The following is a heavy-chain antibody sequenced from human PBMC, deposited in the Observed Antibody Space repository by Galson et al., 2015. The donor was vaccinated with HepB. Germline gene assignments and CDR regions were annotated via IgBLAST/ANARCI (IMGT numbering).Heavy chain of an antibody. CDR2: MYHSGSS. CDR1: GGSITSKNW. V-gene: IGHV4-4*02. Sequence: ETLSLTCAVSGGSITSKNWWSWVRQPPGKGLEWIGEMYHSGSSTYNPSLQSRVILSIDKSKNQFSLKLTSVTAADTAVYYCARRSDGSGGLYWGQGTLVTVSS. CDR3: ARRSDGSGGLY. D-gene: IGHD2-15*01. J-gene: IGHJ4*02.